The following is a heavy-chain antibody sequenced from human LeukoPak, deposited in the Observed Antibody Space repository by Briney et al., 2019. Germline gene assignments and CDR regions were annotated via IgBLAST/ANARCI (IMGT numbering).Heavy chain of an antibody. CDR2: IYYSGST. D-gene: IGHD6-13*01. CDR3: ARDKQPGDQ. J-gene: IGHJ5*02. V-gene: IGHV4-59*01. CDR1: GGSFSGYY. Sequence: PSETLSLTCAVYGGSFSGYYWSWIRQPPGKGLEWIGYIYYSGSTHYNPSLKSRVTISVDTSKNQFSLRLSSVTAADTAVYYCARDKQPGDQWGQGTLVTVSS.